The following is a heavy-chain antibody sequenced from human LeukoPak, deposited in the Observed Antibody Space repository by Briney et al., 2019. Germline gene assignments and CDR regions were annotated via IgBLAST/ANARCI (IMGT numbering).Heavy chain of an antibody. J-gene: IGHJ3*02. Sequence: GESLKISCNGSGYXFTSYWVSWVRQMPGKGLEWIGIIYPRDSDTRYSPSFQGQVTISADKSINTAYLQWSGLKASDTAVYYCARHVTTASAARGFDIWGQGTMVTVSS. CDR1: GYXFTSYW. CDR2: IYPRDSDT. V-gene: IGHV5-51*01. D-gene: IGHD1-14*01. CDR3: ARHVTTASAARGFDI.